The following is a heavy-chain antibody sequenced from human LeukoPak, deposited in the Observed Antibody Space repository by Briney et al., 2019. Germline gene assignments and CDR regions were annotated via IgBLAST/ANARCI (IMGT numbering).Heavy chain of an antibody. J-gene: IGHJ4*02. V-gene: IGHV3-66*01. Sequence: PGGSLRLSCAASGFTFSSNYMSWVRQAQGKGLEWVSVIYSGGSTYYADSVKGRFTISRDNSKNTLYLQMNSLRAEDTAVYYCARDRVGSGSYNNAFDYWGQGTLVTVSS. CDR1: GFTFSSNY. CDR2: IYSGGST. D-gene: IGHD1-26*01. CDR3: ARDRVGSGSYNNAFDY.